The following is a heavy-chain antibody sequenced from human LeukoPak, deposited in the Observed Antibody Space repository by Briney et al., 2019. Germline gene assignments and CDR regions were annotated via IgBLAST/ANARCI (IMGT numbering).Heavy chain of an antibody. Sequence: SVKVSCKASGGTFSSYAISWVRQAPGQGREWMGGIIPIFGTANYAQKFQGRVTITTDESTSTAYMELSSLRSEATAVYYCAREVGVNPVPCFDPWGRGTLVTAS. CDR1: GGTFSSYA. J-gene: IGHJ5*02. CDR2: IIPIFGTA. D-gene: IGHD1-26*01. V-gene: IGHV1-69*05. CDR3: AREVGVNPVPCFDP.